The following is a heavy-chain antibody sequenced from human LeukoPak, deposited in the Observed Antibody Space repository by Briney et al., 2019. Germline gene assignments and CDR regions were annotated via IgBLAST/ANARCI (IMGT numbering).Heavy chain of an antibody. CDR1: GFTFSSSW. D-gene: IGHD6-13*01. Sequence: GGSLRLSCVASGFTFSSSWMSWVRQAPGKGLEWVANIKPDGTTKFYVDSVKGRFTISRDNALNSLYLQMNSLRAEDTAIYYCARSIPYGTTWYGRSDYWGQGTLVTVSS. CDR2: IKPDGTTK. CDR3: ARSIPYGTTWYGRSDY. J-gene: IGHJ4*02. V-gene: IGHV3-7*03.